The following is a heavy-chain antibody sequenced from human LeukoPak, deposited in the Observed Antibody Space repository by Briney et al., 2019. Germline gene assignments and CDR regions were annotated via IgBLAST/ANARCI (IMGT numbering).Heavy chain of an antibody. CDR2: ISYDGSNK. CDR1: GFTFSSYA. Sequence: GGSLRLSCAASGFTFSSYAMHWVRQAPGKGLEWVAVISYDGSNKYYADSVKGRFTISRHNSKNTLYLQMNSLRAEDTAVYYCARDTSPLYDSSGYYYGSFDYWGQGTLVTVSS. J-gene: IGHJ4*02. D-gene: IGHD3-22*01. CDR3: ARDTSPLYDSSGYYYGSFDY. V-gene: IGHV3-30*14.